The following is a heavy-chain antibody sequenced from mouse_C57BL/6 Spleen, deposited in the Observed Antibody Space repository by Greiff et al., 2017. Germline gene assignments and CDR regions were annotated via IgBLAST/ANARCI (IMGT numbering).Heavy chain of an antibody. D-gene: IGHD1-1*01. CDR1: GYTFTGYW. V-gene: IGHV1-9*01. CDR3: ARKEYGSVLPFAY. Sequence: VQLQQSGAELMKPGASVKLSCKATGYTFTGYWIEWVKQRPGHGLEWIGEILPGSGSTNYNEKFKGKATFTADTSSNTAYMQLSSLTTEDSAIYYCARKEYGSVLPFAYWGQGTLVTVSA. CDR2: ILPGSGST. J-gene: IGHJ3*01.